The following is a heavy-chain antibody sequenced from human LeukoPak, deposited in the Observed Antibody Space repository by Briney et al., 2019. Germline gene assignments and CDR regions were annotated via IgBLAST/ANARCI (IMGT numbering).Heavy chain of an antibody. CDR2: ISSSGSTI. D-gene: IGHD3-9*01. CDR1: GFTFSSYE. V-gene: IGHV3-48*03. CDR3: ARAPLYDILTGSNYYMDV. Sequence: GGSLRLSCAASGFTFSSYEMNWVRQAPGKGLEWVSYISSSGSTIYYADSVKGRFTISRDNAKNSLYLQMNSLRAEDTAVYYCARAPLYDILTGSNYYMDVWGKGTTVTVSS. J-gene: IGHJ6*03.